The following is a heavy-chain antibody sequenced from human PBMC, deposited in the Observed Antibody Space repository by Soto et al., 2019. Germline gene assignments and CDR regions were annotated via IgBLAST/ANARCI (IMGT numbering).Heavy chain of an antibody. J-gene: IGHJ6*02. CDR2: INSDGSST. CDR3: ARVERYYDFWSGYHNLHGMDV. V-gene: IGHV3-74*01. Sequence: GGSLRLSCAASGFTFSSYWMHWVRQAPGKGLVWVSRINSDGSSTSYADSVKGRFTISRDNAKNTLYLQMNSLRAEDTAVYYCARVERYYDFWSGYHNLHGMDVWGQGTTVTVSS. D-gene: IGHD3-3*01. CDR1: GFTFSSYW.